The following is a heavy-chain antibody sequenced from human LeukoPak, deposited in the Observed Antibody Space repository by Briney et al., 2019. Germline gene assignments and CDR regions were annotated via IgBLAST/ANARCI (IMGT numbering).Heavy chain of an antibody. D-gene: IGHD3-3*01. CDR2: IYCGCSDVRYSDT. Sequence: GESPKTPCQGFGYSFTCYWIDWVRQIPGKGLEWMGLIYCGCSDVRYSDTRYHPSFHGQVTFSLDNSINTAYLHCRSLKASETAMYYCARNGAPCTPNRFFNYFDPWGQGTLVTVSS. J-gene: IGHJ5*02. CDR1: GYSFTCYW. CDR3: ARNGAPCTPNRFFNYFDP. V-gene: IGHV5-51*01.